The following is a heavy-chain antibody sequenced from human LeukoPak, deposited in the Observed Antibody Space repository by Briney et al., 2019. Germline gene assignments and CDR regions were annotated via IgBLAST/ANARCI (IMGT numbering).Heavy chain of an antibody. CDR3: ARDRFKEYGDTELGY. D-gene: IGHD2-21*02. CDR1: GFTFSSYW. CDR2: IKQDGSEK. J-gene: IGHJ4*02. Sequence: QSGGSLRLSCAASGFTFSSYWMSWVRQAPGKGLEWVANIKQDGSEKYYVDSVKGRFTISRDNAKNSVYLHMYSLRAEDTAVYYCARDRFKEYGDTELGYWGQGILVTVSS. V-gene: IGHV3-7*01.